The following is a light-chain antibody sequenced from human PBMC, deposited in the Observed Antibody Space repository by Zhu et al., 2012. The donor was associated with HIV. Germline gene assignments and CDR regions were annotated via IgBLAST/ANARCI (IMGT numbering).Light chain of an antibody. V-gene: IGKV3-20*01. CDR3: QQYGSSPRT. CDR1: QSIDSNY. CDR2: NGA. J-gene: IGKJ1*01. Sequence: IVLTQSPGTLSLSPGDRATLSCRASQSIDSNYLAWYQQKPGQAPRLLIYNGASRATGIPDRFSGSGSGTDFTLIINRLEPEDFAMYYCQQYGSSPRTFGQGTKVEIK.